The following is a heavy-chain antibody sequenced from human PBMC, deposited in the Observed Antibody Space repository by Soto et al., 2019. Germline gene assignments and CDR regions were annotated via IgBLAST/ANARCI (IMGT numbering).Heavy chain of an antibody. CDR3: ARGGYYDSSGYYMY. J-gene: IGHJ4*02. Sequence: SETLSLTCAVSGGSISSGGYSWSWIRQPPGKGLEWIGYIYHSGSTYYNPSLKSRVTISVDSSKNQFSLKLSSVTAADTAVYYCARGGYYDSSGYYMYWGQGTLVTVSS. D-gene: IGHD3-22*01. CDR1: GGSISSGGYS. V-gene: IGHV4-30-2*01. CDR2: IYHSGST.